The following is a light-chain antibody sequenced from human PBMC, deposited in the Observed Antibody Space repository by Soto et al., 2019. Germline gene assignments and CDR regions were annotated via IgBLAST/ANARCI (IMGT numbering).Light chain of an antibody. CDR2: ETS. CDR1: QSVRDSH. V-gene: IGKV3-20*01. Sequence: EIVLTQSPGTLSLSPGERATLSCRASQSVRDSHLAWYQQKPGQAPSLLIYETSSRATGIPGRFRGSGSGTEFALTITRVEPEDVAMYFCQQYGSSPGTFGQGTKVEI. J-gene: IGKJ1*01. CDR3: QQYGSSPGT.